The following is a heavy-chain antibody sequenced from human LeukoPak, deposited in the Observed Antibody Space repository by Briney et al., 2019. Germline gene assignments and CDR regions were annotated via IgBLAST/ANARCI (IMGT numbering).Heavy chain of an antibody. D-gene: IGHD5-18*01. J-gene: IGHJ4*02. Sequence: GGSLRLSCAASGFTFSTYTMHWVRQAPGKGLEYVSSISGNGGSREYANSAKGRFTISRDNSRNTLYLQMGSLRAEDMAVYYCARDAGYVRFDFWGQGTLATVSS. CDR3: ARDAGYVRFDF. V-gene: IGHV3-64*01. CDR2: ISGNGGSR. CDR1: GFTFSTYT.